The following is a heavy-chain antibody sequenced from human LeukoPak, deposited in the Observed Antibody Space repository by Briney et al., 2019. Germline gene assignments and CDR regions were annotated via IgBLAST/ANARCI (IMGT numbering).Heavy chain of an antibody. CDR1: GFTFSTYG. Sequence: GGTLRLSCVASGFTFSTYGMSWVRQAPGRGLEWVSSISGSGGSTYYADSVKGRFTISRDNSKTTLYLQMNSLRAEDTAVYYCAKVFYPAAGTGRVDFPFDYWGQGTLVTVSS. J-gene: IGHJ4*02. CDR3: AKVFYPAAGTGRVDFPFDY. D-gene: IGHD6-13*01. V-gene: IGHV3-23*01. CDR2: ISGSGGST.